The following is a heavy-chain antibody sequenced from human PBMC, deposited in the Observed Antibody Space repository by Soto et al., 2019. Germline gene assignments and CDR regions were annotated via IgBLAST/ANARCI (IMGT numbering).Heavy chain of an antibody. J-gene: IGHJ4*02. V-gene: IGHV4-31*03. D-gene: IGHD3-22*01. CDR3: AARYFYDSSGYYDSFDY. Sequence: QVQLQESGPGLVKPSQTLSLTCTVSGGSISSGGYYWSWIRQHPGKGLEWIGYIYYSGSTYYNPXLKSRVIISVXXSXNXXSLKLSSVTAADTAVYYCAARYFYDSSGYYDSFDYWGQGTLVTVSS. CDR2: IYYSGST. CDR1: GGSISSGGYY.